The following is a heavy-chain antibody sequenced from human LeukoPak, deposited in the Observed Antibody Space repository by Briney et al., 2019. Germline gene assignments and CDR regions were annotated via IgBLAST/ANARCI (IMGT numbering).Heavy chain of an antibody. V-gene: IGHV4-59*01. CDR1: GGSISSYY. Sequence: SETLSLTCTVSGGSISSYYWSWIRQPPGKGLEWIGYIYYSGSTNYNPSLKSRVTISVDTSKNQFSLKLSSVTAADTAVYYCARDGYCSSTSCYKDYYYGMDVWGQGTTVTVS. CDR3: ARDGYCSSTSCYKDYYYGMDV. CDR2: IYYSGST. J-gene: IGHJ6*02. D-gene: IGHD2-2*02.